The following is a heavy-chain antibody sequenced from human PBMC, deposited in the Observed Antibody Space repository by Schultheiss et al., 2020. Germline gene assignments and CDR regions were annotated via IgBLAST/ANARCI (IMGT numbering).Heavy chain of an antibody. CDR1: GGSISSGGYY. CDR3: ARQLPLGYCSSTSCRGYFDY. D-gene: IGHD2-2*01. V-gene: IGHV4-31*03. J-gene: IGHJ4*02. Sequence: LRLSCTVSGGSISSGGYYWSWIHQHPGKGLEWIGYIYYSGSTYYNPSLKSRVTISVDTSKNQFSLKLSSVTAADTAVYYCARQLPLGYCSSTSCRGYFDYWGQGTLVTVSS. CDR2: IYYSGST.